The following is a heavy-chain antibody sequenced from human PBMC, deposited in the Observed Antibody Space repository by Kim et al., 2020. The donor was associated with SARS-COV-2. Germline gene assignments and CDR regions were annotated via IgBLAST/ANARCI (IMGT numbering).Heavy chain of an antibody. CDR2: IYPGDSDT. J-gene: IGHJ4*02. CDR3: ARLGWDSSPLGNIDY. Sequence: GESLKISCKGSGYSFTSYWIGWVRQMPGKGLEWMGIIYPGDSDTRYSPSFQGQVTISADKSISTAYLQWSSLKASDTAMYYCARLGWDSSPLGNIDYWGQGTLVTVSS. V-gene: IGHV5-51*01. D-gene: IGHD6-13*01. CDR1: GYSFTSYW.